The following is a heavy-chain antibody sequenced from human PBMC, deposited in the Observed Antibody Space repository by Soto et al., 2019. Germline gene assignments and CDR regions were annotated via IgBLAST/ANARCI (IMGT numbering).Heavy chain of an antibody. D-gene: IGHD2-21*02. V-gene: IGHV4-59*01. CDR2: MYNTGST. CDR3: ARDLWGYCGADCYPLDV. J-gene: IGHJ6*02. Sequence: SETLSLTCTVSGGSISSSYWRWIRQPPGKGLEWIGYMYNTGSTIYNPSLKSRVTISVDTSKNQFSLKLNPVTAADTAVYYCARDLWGYCGADCYPLDVWGQGTTVTVS. CDR1: GGSISSSY.